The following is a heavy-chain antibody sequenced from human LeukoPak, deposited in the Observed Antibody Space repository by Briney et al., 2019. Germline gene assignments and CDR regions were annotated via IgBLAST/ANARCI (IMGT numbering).Heavy chain of an antibody. D-gene: IGHD6-19*01. Sequence: PSETLSLTCAVYGGSFSGYYWSWIRQPPGKGLECIGEINHSGSTNYNPSLKSRVTISVDTSKNQFSLKLSSVTAADTAVYYCARRGRRQWLVSNDYYFDYWGQGTLVTVSS. V-gene: IGHV4-34*01. CDR3: ARRGRRQWLVSNDYYFDY. CDR1: GGSFSGYY. CDR2: INHSGST. J-gene: IGHJ4*02.